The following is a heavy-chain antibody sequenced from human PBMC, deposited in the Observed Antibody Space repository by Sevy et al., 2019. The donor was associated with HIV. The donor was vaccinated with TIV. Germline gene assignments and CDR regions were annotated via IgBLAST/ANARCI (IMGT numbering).Heavy chain of an antibody. CDR1: GDSISSYY. V-gene: IGHV4-59*01. CDR3: ARASGQSTSSRYFDF. Sequence: SETLSITCTVSGDSISSYYWSWMRQPPGKGLEWIGYIHYSGSTNYNPSLKSRVTISVDTSKSQFSLNLNSVTAADTAVYFCARASGQSTSSRYFDFWGQGTLVTVSS. J-gene: IGHJ4*02. D-gene: IGHD6-6*01. CDR2: IHYSGST.